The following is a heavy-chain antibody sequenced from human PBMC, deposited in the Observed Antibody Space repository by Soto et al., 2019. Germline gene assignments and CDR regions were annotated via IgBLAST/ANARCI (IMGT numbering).Heavy chain of an antibody. Sequence: QTVGSLRLSCASSVFSFSRDCIHLFLQAPVKGLEWVAVISYDGSNKYYADSVKRRFTISRDNSKNTLYLQMNSLRAEDTAVYYCAKVMFNYSSYYGMDVCGKGHTVNVSS. D-gene: IGHD3-10*02. CDR3: AKVMFNYSSYYGMDV. J-gene: IGHJ6*04. CDR1: VFSFSRDC. V-gene: IGHV3-30*18. CDR2: ISYDGSNK.